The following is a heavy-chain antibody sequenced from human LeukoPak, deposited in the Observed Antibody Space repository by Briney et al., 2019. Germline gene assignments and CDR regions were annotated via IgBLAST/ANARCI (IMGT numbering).Heavy chain of an antibody. CDR2: TSGSGGNT. D-gene: IGHD5-12*01. Sequence: GGSLLLSCAASGFTLRSYDMSWVRQAPGKGLEWVAATSGSGGNTYYADSVKGRFTISRDNSKNTLYLQMNSLRAEDTAVYYCAKEYSGYDFDYWGQGTLVTVSS. J-gene: IGHJ4*02. V-gene: IGHV3-23*01. CDR3: AKEYSGYDFDY. CDR1: GFTLRSYD.